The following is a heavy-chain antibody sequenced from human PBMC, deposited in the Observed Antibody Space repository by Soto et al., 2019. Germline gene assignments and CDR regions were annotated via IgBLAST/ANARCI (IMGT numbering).Heavy chain of an antibody. CDR1: GYTFTSYG. J-gene: IGHJ4*02. CDR3: ARDRSGRKPGPLWFDY. Sequence: QVQLVQSGAEVKKPGASVKVSCKASGYTFTSYGITWVRQAPGQGLEWMGWISAYNGNTNYAQKLQGRVTMTTDTSPSTAYMELRSLRSDATAVYYCARDRSGRKPGPLWFDYWGQGTLVTVSS. CDR2: ISAYNGNT. V-gene: IGHV1-18*01. D-gene: IGHD2-15*01.